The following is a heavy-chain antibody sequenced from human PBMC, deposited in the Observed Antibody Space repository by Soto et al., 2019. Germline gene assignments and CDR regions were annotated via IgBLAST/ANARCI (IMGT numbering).Heavy chain of an antibody. CDR2: ISYSGDT. J-gene: IGHJ4*02. D-gene: IGHD3-10*01. CDR1: GGSINSGGYY. Sequence: QVQLQEPGPGLLKPSQTQSLTCTVSGGSINSGGYYWSWIRQLPGKGLDYIGYISYSGDTYYNPTLRSRTTVSLDTSKNQFSLKLTSVTAADTAVYFCARGLLWFGVTYLDYWAQGTLVTASS. CDR3: ARGLLWFGVTYLDY. V-gene: IGHV4-31*03.